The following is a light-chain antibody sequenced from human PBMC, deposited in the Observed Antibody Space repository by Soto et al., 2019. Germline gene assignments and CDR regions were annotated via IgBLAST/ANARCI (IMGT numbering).Light chain of an antibody. Sequence: DIQMTQSPSFVSAAVGDRVTLSCRASQDISNLLAWYQQKPGKAPTLLIYATSNLQRGVPSRFSGSGSGTDFTFTISSLQPEYIATYYCQQYDNLPITFGQGTRLEI. J-gene: IGKJ5*01. CDR1: QDISNL. CDR2: ATS. CDR3: QQYDNLPIT. V-gene: IGKV1-33*01.